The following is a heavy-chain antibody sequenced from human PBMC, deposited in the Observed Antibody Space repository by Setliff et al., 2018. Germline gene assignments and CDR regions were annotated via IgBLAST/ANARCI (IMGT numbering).Heavy chain of an antibody. CDR1: GDSISTYY. V-gene: IGHV4-4*07. CDR3: ARDTSSDWAAWFDP. Sequence: SETLSLTCTVSGDSISTYYWSWIRRPAGKGLEWIGRAFVDGSTNYNPSLKSRVTMSVDTSKNQFSLKLTSVTAADTAIYYCARDTSSDWAAWFDPWSQGILVTVSP. D-gene: IGHD3-22*01. J-gene: IGHJ5*02. CDR2: AFVDGST.